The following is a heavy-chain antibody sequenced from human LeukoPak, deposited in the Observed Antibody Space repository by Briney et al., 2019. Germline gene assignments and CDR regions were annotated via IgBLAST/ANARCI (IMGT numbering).Heavy chain of an antibody. Sequence: PGGSPRLSCAASGFTFSMYAMSWVRQAPGKGLEWVSVISVDGGGTYYADSVKGRFTISRDNSKSTLYLQMNSLRAEDTAVYYCAKDSVGVAGPDYWGQGSLVTVSS. V-gene: IGHV3-23*01. CDR3: AKDSVGVAGPDY. D-gene: IGHD6-19*01. CDR2: ISVDGGGT. CDR1: GFTFSMYA. J-gene: IGHJ4*02.